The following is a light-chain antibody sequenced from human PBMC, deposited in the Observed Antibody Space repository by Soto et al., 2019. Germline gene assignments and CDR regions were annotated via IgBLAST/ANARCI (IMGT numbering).Light chain of an antibody. CDR1: NIRTKS. J-gene: IGLJ1*01. Sequence: SYELTQPPSVSVAPGQTARITCGGNNIRTKSVHWYQQKPGQAPVLVVCDDSDRPSGIPERFSGSNSGNTATLTISRVEAGDEADHSCQVWDSGSEHYVFGAGTKVTVL. CDR3: QVWDSGSEHYV. CDR2: DDS. V-gene: IGLV3-21*02.